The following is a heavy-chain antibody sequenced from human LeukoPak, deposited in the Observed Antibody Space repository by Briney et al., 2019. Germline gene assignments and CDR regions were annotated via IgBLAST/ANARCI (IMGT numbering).Heavy chain of an antibody. CDR2: ISGSGGST. CDR3: AKDRYSGSPYYFDY. V-gene: IGHV3-23*01. CDR1: GFSFSNYW. D-gene: IGHD1-26*01. J-gene: IGHJ4*02. Sequence: PGGSLRLSCAASGFSFSNYWMTWVRQAPGKGLEWVSAISGSGGSTYYADSVKGRFTISRDNSKNTLYLQMNSLRAEDTAVYYRAKDRYSGSPYYFDYWGQGTLVTVSS.